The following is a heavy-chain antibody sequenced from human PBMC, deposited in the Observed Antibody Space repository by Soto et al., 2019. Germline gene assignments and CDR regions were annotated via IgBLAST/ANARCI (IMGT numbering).Heavy chain of an antibody. V-gene: IGHV4-59*08. CDR2: IHDTENT. J-gene: IGHJ4*02. CDR1: GDSISNYY. D-gene: IGHD6-19*01. Sequence: QVQLQESGPGVVKPSETLSLTCTASGDSISNYYWNWIRQPPGKGLEWIGNIHDTENTNYNPPLVRGGTISRDPAKNQCALKMNSVTAADTAVYYCTTGSGWSSEHWGRGTLVTVSS. CDR3: TTGSGWSSEH.